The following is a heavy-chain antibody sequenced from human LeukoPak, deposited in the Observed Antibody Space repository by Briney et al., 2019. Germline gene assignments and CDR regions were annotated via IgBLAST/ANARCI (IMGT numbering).Heavy chain of an antibody. CDR2: IYHGGNT. Sequence: SETLSLTCTGSGGSISSGGYLWSWIRQNPGKGLEWVGYIYHGGNTYYNPSLKSRVTISVDTSKNQFSLKLSSVTAADTAVYYCARVRYYGSGEEIDPWGQGTLVTVSS. J-gene: IGHJ5*02. D-gene: IGHD3-10*01. V-gene: IGHV4-31*03. CDR1: GGSISSGGYL. CDR3: ARVRYYGSGEEIDP.